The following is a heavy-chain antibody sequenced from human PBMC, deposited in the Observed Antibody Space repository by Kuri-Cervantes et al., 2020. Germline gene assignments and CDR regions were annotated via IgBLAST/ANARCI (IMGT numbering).Heavy chain of an antibody. CDR2: ISYDGSNK. CDR1: GFTFSSYG. V-gene: IGHV3-30*18. CDR3: AKRDSVVVTARDAFDI. Sequence: GESVKISCAASGFTFSSYGMHWVRQAPGKGLEWVAVISYDGSNKYYADSVKGRFTISRDNSKNTLYLQMNSLRAEDTAVYYCAKRDSVVVTARDAFDIWGQGTMVTVSS. D-gene: IGHD2-21*02. J-gene: IGHJ3*02.